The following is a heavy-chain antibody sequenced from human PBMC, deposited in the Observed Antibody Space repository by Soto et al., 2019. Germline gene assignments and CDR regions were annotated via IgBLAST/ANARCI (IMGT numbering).Heavy chain of an antibody. J-gene: IGHJ4*02. CDR2: INHSGST. Sequence: QVQLQQWGAGLLKPSETLSLTCAVYGGSFSGYYWSWIRQPPGKGLEWIGEINHSGSTNYNPSLKSRVTISVDTSKNQFSLKLSSVTAADTAVYYCARIVAVADVDYWGQGTLVTVSS. D-gene: IGHD6-19*01. V-gene: IGHV4-34*01. CDR1: GGSFSGYY. CDR3: ARIVAVADVDY.